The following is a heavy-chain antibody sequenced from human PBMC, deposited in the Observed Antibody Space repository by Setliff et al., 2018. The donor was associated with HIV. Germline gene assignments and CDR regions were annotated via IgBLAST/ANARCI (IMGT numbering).Heavy chain of an antibody. D-gene: IGHD5-12*01. Sequence: SETLSLTCTVSGVSVSSGGYYWSWIRQHPGKGLEWIGYVYYTGTSYFNPSLKSRITISVDTSKRQFSLDLNSVTAADTAIYYCARRARNWLQPFDHWGQGFLVTVSS. V-gene: IGHV4-31*03. CDR2: VYYTGTS. CDR3: ARRARNWLQPFDH. CDR1: GVSVSSGGYY. J-gene: IGHJ4*02.